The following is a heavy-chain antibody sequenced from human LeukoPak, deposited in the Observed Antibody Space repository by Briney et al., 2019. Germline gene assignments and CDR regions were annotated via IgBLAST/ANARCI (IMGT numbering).Heavy chain of an antibody. J-gene: IGHJ4*02. V-gene: IGHV4-39*07. CDR1: GGSISSSTSY. CDR3: ATGEGSSGYRSPFDY. D-gene: IGHD3-22*01. Sequence: SETLSLTCTVSGGSISSSTSYWGWIRQSPGKGLEWIGSIFYTGTTYYNPSLKSRVTISVDTSKNHFSLKLSSVTAADTAVFYCATGEGSSGYRSPFDYWGQGTLVTVSS. CDR2: IFYTGTT.